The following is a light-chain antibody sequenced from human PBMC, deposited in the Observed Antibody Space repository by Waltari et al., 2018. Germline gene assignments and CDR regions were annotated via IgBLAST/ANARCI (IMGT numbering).Light chain of an antibody. CDR1: ALPKQY. Sequence: SYELTQPPSVSVSPGQTARITCSGDALPKQYAYWYQQKPGQAPVLVIYKDRERPSGIPERFSCSSSGTTVTLTISGVQAEDEADYYCQSADSSGTYVFGTGTKVTVL. CDR2: KDR. CDR3: QSADSSGTYV. J-gene: IGLJ1*01. V-gene: IGLV3-25*03.